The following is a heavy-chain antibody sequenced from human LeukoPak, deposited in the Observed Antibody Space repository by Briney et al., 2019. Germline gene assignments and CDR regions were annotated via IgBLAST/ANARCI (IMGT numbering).Heavy chain of an antibody. V-gene: IGHV3-74*01. J-gene: IGHJ4*02. CDR1: GFTFSSYW. Sequence: GGSLRLSCAASGFTFSSYWMHWVRQAPGKGLVWVSRISSDGSSTSYADSVKGRFTTSRDNAKNTLYQQINSLSAEDTAVYYCARARLGNGDTVDYWGQGTLVTVSS. D-gene: IGHD4-17*01. CDR2: ISSDGSST. CDR3: ARARLGNGDTVDY.